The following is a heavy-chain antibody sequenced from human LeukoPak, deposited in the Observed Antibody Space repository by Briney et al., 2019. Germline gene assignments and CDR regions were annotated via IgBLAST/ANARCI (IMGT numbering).Heavy chain of an antibody. V-gene: IGHV3-7*03. J-gene: IGHJ4*02. CDR1: GFTFSNFW. CDR3: ARGGTRGYSPVDY. D-gene: IGHD5-18*01. Sequence: GGSLRLSCAASGFTFSNFWMSWVRQAPGKGLEWVANIKQDGSEKYYVDSLKGRFTISRDNAKNSLFLQMNSLRVEDTAVYYCARGGTRGYSPVDYWGQGILVTVSS. CDR2: IKQDGSEK.